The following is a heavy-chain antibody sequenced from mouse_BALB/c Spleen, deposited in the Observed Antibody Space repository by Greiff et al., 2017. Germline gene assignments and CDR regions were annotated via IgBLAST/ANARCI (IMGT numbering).Heavy chain of an antibody. CDR2: ISSGGSYT. V-gene: IGHV5-9-4*01. CDR3: ARDLNGKAWFAY. CDR1: GFTFSSYA. Sequence: EVQRVESGGGLVQPGGSRKLSCAASGFTFSSYAMSWVRQSPEKRLEWVAEISSGGSYTYYPDTVTGRFTISRDNAKNTLYLEMSSLRSEDTAMYYCARDLNGKAWFAYWGQGTLVTVSA. D-gene: IGHD2-1*01. J-gene: IGHJ3*01.